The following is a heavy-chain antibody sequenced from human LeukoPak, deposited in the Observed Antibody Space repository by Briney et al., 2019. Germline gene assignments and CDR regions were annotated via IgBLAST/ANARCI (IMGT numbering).Heavy chain of an antibody. CDR2: IVVGSGNT. J-gene: IGHJ3*01. CDR3: AAEAAYYYDSRDAFDV. V-gene: IGHV1-58*01. D-gene: IGHD3-22*01. CDR1: EFTFTSSA. Sequence: SVNVSCKASEFTFTSSAVQWVRQARGQRLEWIGWIVVGSGNTNYAQKFQERVTITRDMSTSLVYMELSSLRSEDTAVYSCAAEAAYYYDSRDAFDVWGQGTMVTVSS.